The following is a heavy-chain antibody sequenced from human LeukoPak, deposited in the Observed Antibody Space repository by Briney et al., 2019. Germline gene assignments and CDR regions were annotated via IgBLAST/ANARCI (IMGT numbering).Heavy chain of an antibody. CDR3: AKDGVAGKIMYYFDY. V-gene: IGHV3-23*01. CDR1: GFTFSSYA. D-gene: IGHD6-19*01. J-gene: IGHJ4*02. Sequence: GGSLRLSCAASGFTFSSYAMNWVRQAPGKGLEWVSAISGRAGSTSYADSVKGRFTISRDNSKNTLYLQMNSLRAEDTAVYYCAKDGVAGKIMYYFDYWGQGTLITVSS. CDR2: ISGRAGST.